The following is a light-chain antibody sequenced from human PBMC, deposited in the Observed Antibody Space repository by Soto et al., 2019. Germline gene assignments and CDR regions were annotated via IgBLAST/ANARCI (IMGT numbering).Light chain of an antibody. Sequence: DIQMTQSPSAMSASVGDRVTISCRASQDISNYVAWFQQKSGKVPKRLIYGASSLQSGVPSRFSGSGSGTEFTLTISSLQPEDFANYYCQQHNSYPWTFGQGTKVEIK. J-gene: IGKJ1*01. CDR2: GAS. CDR3: QQHNSYPWT. V-gene: IGKV1-17*03. CDR1: QDISNY.